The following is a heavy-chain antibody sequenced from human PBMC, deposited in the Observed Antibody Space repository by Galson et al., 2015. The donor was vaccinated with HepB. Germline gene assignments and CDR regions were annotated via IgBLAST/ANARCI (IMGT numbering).Heavy chain of an antibody. Sequence: SLRLSCAASEFTFSNYAMSWVRQAPGKGLEWVSGITSSGGSTYYADSVKGRFTISRDNSKNTLYLQMNGLRAEDTAVYYCAKDRRGGATGAFDYWGQGTLVTVSS. CDR3: AKDRRGGATGAFDY. CDR1: EFTFSNYA. CDR2: ITSSGGST. J-gene: IGHJ4*02. V-gene: IGHV3-23*01. D-gene: IGHD1-26*01.